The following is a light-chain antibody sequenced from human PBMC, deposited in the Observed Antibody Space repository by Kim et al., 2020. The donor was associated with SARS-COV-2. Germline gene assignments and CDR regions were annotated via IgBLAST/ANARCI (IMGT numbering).Light chain of an antibody. J-gene: IGKJ1*01. CDR1: QSVRSSF. CDR2: GAS. V-gene: IGKV3-20*01. CDR3: QQYGTSFPWT. Sequence: PGERATLSRRASQSVRSSFLAWYQQKPGEAPRLLLYGASNRATGTPDRFSGSGSETDFTLTISRLEPEDFAVYYCQQYGTSFPWTFGQGTKVEIK.